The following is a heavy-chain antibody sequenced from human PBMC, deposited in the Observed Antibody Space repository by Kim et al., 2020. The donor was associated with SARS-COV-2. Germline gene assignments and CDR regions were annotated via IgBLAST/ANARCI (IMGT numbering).Heavy chain of an antibody. D-gene: IGHD6-13*01. V-gene: IGHV3-30*04. CDR3: ARDRIPIAAAGTGVFDY. J-gene: IGHJ4*02. CDR1: GFTFSSYA. CDR2: ISYDGSNK. Sequence: GGSLRLSCAASGFTFSSYAMHWVRQAPGKGLEWVAVISYDGSNKYYADSVKGRFTISRDNSKNTLYLQMNSLRAEDTAVYYCARDRIPIAAAGTGVFDYWGQGTLVTVSS.